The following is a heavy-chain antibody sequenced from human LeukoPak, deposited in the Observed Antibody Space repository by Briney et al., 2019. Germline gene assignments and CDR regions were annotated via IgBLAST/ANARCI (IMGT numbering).Heavy chain of an antibody. CDR3: TRDRTTVTLFDY. Sequence: GGSLRLSCAASGFTFNNYWIHWVRQTPGKGLVWISAISTEGSRTRYADSVKGRITISRDNAKNTVYLQMNNLRGEDTALYYCTRDRTTVTLFDYWGQGTLVTVSS. V-gene: IGHV3-74*01. J-gene: IGHJ4*02. D-gene: IGHD4-17*01. CDR1: GFTFNNYW. CDR2: ISTEGSRT.